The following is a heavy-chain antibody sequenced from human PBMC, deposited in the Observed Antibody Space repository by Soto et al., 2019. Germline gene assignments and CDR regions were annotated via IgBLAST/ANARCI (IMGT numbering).Heavy chain of an antibody. CDR3: ARARYSRGDYSYYGIDV. CDR1: GGTFSSYA. J-gene: IGHJ6*02. D-gene: IGHD6-25*01. Sequence: ASVKVSCKASGGTFSSYAISWVRQAPGQGLEWMGGIIPIFGTANYAQKFQGRVTITADESTSTAYMELSSLRSEDTAVYYCARARYSRGDYSYYGIDVWGQGTSVTVSS. CDR2: IIPIFGTA. V-gene: IGHV1-69*13.